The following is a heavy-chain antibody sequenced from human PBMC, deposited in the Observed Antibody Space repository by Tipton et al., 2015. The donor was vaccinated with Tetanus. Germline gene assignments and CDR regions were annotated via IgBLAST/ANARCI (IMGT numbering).Heavy chain of an antibody. V-gene: IGHV4-59*01. CDR3: ARIRQVGKPGPFFDF. D-gene: IGHD7-27*01. J-gene: IGHJ4*02. Sequence: TLSLTCTVSGGSINSYYWRWIRQPPGKGLEWIGYIYYSGSTNYNPSLRSRVTISADTAKNQFSLKLSSVTAADTAVYYCARIRQVGKPGPFFDFWGQGTLVTVSS. CDR1: GGSINSYY. CDR2: IYYSGST.